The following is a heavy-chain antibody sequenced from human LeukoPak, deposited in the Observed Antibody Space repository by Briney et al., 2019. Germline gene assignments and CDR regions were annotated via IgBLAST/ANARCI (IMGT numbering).Heavy chain of an antibody. D-gene: IGHD5-24*01. CDR1: GYTFTSNY. CDR2: ISPSGGST. J-gene: IGHJ3*02. Sequence: ASVKVSCKAFGYTFTSNYMHWVRQAPGQGPEWMGVISPSGGSTTYAQKFQGRATMTRDTSTSTVYMELSSLRSDDAAVYYCARVRDGYNDAFDIWGQGTMVTVSS. V-gene: IGHV1-46*01. CDR3: ARVRDGYNDAFDI.